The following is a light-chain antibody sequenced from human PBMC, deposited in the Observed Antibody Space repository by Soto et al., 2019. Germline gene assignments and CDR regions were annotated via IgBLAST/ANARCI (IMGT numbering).Light chain of an antibody. CDR1: QSVSSN. CDR2: GAS. J-gene: IGKJ1*01. V-gene: IGKV3-15*01. CDR3: QQYNNWPPLT. Sequence: EIVMTQSPATLSVSPGERATLSCRASQSVSSNLAWYQQKPGQAPRLLIYGASTRAIGIPARFSGSGSGTEFTLTISSLKSEDFAVYYCQQYNNWPPLTFGQGTKVDIK.